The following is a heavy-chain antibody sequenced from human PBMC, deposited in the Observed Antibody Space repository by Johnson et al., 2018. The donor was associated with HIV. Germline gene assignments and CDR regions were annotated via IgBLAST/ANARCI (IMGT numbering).Heavy chain of an antibody. D-gene: IGHD2-21*02. V-gene: IGHV3-9*01. CDR1: GFTFDDYA. CDR2: INWNGGST. Sequence: VQLVESGGGLVQPGRSLRLSCAASGFTFDDYAMHWVRQAPGKGLEWVSGINWNGGSTGYADSVKGRFTISRDNAKNSLYVQMNSLRAEDTAWYYCSRGGADCGGDCFHAFDIWGQGTMVTVSS. J-gene: IGHJ3*02. CDR3: SRGGADCGGDCFHAFDI.